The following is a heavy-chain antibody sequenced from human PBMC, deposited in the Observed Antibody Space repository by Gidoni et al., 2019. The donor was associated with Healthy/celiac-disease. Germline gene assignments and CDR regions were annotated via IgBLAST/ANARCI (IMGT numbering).Heavy chain of an antibody. CDR2: IFSNDEK. D-gene: IGHD3-10*02. Sequence: QVTLKESGPVLVKPTETLTLTCTVSGFSLSNARMGVSWIRQPPGKALEWLAHIFSNDEKSYSTSLKSRLTLSKDTSKSQVVLTMTNIDPVDTATYYCARIALTMYYFDYWGQGTLVTVSS. V-gene: IGHV2-26*01. J-gene: IGHJ4*02. CDR3: ARIALTMYYFDY. CDR1: GFSLSNARMG.